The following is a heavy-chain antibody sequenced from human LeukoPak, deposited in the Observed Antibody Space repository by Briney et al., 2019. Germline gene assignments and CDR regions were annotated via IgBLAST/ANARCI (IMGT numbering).Heavy chain of an antibody. J-gene: IGHJ4*02. CDR2: IYYSGST. Sequence: SETLSLTCTVSGGSISSSSYYWGWIRQPPGKGLEWIGSIYYSGSTYYNPSLKSRVTISVDTSKNQFSLKLSSVTAADTAVYYCATQKGLTGASWYYFDYWGQGTLVTVSS. CDR3: ATQKGLTGASWYYFDY. CDR1: GGSISSSSYY. D-gene: IGHD7-27*01. V-gene: IGHV4-39*01.